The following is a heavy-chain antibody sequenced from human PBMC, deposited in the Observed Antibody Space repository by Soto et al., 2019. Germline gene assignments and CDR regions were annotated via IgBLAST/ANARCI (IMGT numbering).Heavy chain of an antibody. V-gene: IGHV5-51*01. D-gene: IGHD6-13*01. CDR3: AISSIAAAGFDY. Sequence: SLKISCKGFGYRFTSYWIGWVRQMPGKGLEWMGIFFPGDSDTRYSPSFQGQVTISADKSISTAYLQWSSLKASDTAMYYCAISSIAAAGFDYWGQGTPVTVSS. CDR1: GYRFTSYW. J-gene: IGHJ4*02. CDR2: FFPGDSDT.